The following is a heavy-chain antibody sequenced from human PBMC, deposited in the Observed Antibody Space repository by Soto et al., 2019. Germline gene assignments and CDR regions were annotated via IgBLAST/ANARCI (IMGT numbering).Heavy chain of an antibody. V-gene: IGHV4-34*01. J-gene: IGHJ4*02. D-gene: IGHD6-13*01. CDR1: GFTFSDYY. CDR3: ARYNAASGTYYFDF. CDR2: INHRGSA. Sequence: GSLRLSCAASGFTFSDYYMSWIRQAPGKGLEWIGDINHRGSANYNPSRKSRVTISVDISKSQFSLRLTSVTAADTSVYYCARYNAASGTYYFDFWGQGALVTVSS.